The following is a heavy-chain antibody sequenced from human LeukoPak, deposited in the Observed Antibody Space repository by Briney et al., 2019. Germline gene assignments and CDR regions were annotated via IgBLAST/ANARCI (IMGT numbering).Heavy chain of an antibody. CDR3: ARQTGSGLFILP. CDR1: GGSISTNNW. J-gene: IGHJ4*02. D-gene: IGHD3/OR15-3a*01. Sequence: SETLSLTCAVSGGSISTNNWWTWVRQPPGKGLEWIGEIHHSGSTDYNPSLKSRVTISPDKSKNQFSLTLTSVTAADTAVYYCARQTGSGLFILPGGQGTLVTVSS. CDR2: IHHSGST. V-gene: IGHV4-4*02.